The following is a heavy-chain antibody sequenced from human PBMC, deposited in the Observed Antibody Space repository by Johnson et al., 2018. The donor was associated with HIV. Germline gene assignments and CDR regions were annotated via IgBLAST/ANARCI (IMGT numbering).Heavy chain of an antibody. CDR1: AFTFSSTW. CDR2: INQDGSVR. V-gene: IGHV3-7*01. J-gene: IGHJ3*02. CDR3: ARELATMCAFDI. D-gene: IGHD5-12*01. Sequence: VQVVESGGGLVQPGESLRLSCAASAFTFSSTWMSWVRQAPGKGLEFVANINQDGSVRNYVDSVKGRFTISRDNSKNTLNLQMNSLRAEDTAVYYCARELATMCAFDIWGQGTMVTVSS.